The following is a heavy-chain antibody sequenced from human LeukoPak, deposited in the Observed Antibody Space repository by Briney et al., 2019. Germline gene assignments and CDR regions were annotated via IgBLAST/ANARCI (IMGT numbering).Heavy chain of an antibody. CDR3: ATIKRGSIYGYFDF. D-gene: IGHD5-18*01. CDR1: GGSISSHY. Sequence: SETLSLTCTVYGGSISSHYWSWIRQPPGKGLEWIAYLLDSVNTKDNPSLNSRLTLSADTSKNQFSLRLSSVTAADTAVYYCATIKRGSIYGYFDFWGQGIKVTVSS. CDR2: LLDSVNT. V-gene: IGHV4-59*11. J-gene: IGHJ4*02.